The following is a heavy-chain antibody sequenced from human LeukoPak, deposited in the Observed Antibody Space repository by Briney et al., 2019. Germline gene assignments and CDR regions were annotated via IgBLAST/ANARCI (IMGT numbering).Heavy chain of an antibody. J-gene: IGHJ5*02. D-gene: IGHD3-10*01. CDR1: GGSITNYY. CDR2: VYYSGST. Sequence: PSETLSLTCTVSGGSITNYYWSWIRQPPGKGLEWIGYVYYSGSTNYNPSLKSRVTISVDTSKNQFSLKLSSVTAADTAVYYCARVERGLLWFGVNWFDPWGQGTLVTVSS. V-gene: IGHV4-59*01. CDR3: ARVERGLLWFGVNWFDP.